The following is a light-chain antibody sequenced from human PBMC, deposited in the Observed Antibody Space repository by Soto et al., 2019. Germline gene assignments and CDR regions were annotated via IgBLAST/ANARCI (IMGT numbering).Light chain of an antibody. CDR2: RNN. J-gene: IGLJ1*01. V-gene: IGLV1-47*01. CDR1: SSNTGSNY. CDR3: AAWDDSLSGFV. Sequence: QSVRTQPPSASGAPGQRVTISCSGSSSNTGSNYVYWYQQLPGTAPKLLIYRNNQRPSGVPDRFSGSKSGTSASLAISGLRSEDEADYSCAAWDDSLSGFVFGTGTKVTVL.